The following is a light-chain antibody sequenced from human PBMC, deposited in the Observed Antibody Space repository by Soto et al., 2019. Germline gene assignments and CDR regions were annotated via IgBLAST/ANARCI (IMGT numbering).Light chain of an antibody. J-gene: IGKJ1*01. Sequence: EFVLTQSPGTQSLSPGERATLSCRASQNILSNLAWYQQKPGQAPRLLIYGASNRATGIPDRFSGSGSGTDFTLTISRLEPEDFAVYYCQQYGSSGTFGQGTKVDIK. CDR1: QNILSN. V-gene: IGKV3-20*01. CDR3: QQYGSSGT. CDR2: GAS.